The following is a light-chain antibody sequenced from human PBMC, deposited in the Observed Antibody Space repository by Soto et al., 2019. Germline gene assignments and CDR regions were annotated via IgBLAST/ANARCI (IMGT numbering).Light chain of an antibody. J-gene: IGKJ2*01. CDR2: GAS. CDR1: QSVSSN. CDR3: QQYKNWTYT. V-gene: IGKV3-15*01. Sequence: EIVMTQSPATLSVSPGERATLSCRASQSVSSNLAWYQQKPGQAPRLLIYGASTRATGIPARFSGSGSGTEFTLTISSLQSEDFAVYYCQQYKNWTYTLVQGTKLEIK.